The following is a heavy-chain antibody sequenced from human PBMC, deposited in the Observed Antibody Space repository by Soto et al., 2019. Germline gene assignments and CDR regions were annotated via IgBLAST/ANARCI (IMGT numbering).Heavy chain of an antibody. D-gene: IGHD3-10*01. V-gene: IGHV1-69*13. CDR1: GGTFSSYA. J-gene: IGHJ6*02. Sequence: SVKVSCKASGGTFSSYAISWVRQAPGQGLEWMGGIIPIFGTANYAQKFQGRVTITADESTSTAYMELSSLRSEDTAVYYCARWDGSGSYDLIYYYYYGMDVWGQGTTVTVSS. CDR2: IIPIFGTA. CDR3: ARWDGSGSYDLIYYYYYGMDV.